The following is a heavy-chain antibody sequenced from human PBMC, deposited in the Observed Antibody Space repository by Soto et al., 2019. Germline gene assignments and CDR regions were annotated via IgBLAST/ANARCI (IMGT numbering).Heavy chain of an antibody. V-gene: IGHV3-74*01. CDR3: TRLLSDTMAYEPH. CDR1: GFTFSRYW. D-gene: IGHD2-15*01. CDR2: INADGSDI. J-gene: IGHJ4*02. Sequence: EVQLVESGGGLVQPGESLRLSCVGSGFTFSRYWIHWVRQAPGKGLVWVSRINADGSDISYADSVKGRFTVSRDNAQSTSYLQMNSLRVDDTAVYYCTRLLSDTMAYEPHWGPGTLLTVSS.